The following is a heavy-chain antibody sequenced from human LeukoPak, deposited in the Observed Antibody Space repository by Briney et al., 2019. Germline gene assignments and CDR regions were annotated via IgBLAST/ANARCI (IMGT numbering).Heavy chain of an antibody. V-gene: IGHV4-34*01. CDR2: INHSGST. D-gene: IGHD4-17*01. CDR3: AGGSVTTPYSFDY. J-gene: IGHJ4*02. CDR1: GGSFSVYY. Sequence: SETLSLTCAVDGGSFSVYYCSWIRQPPGKGLEWIGEINHSGSTNSHPSLKSRVTISVDTSKNQFSLKLSSVTAADTAVYYCAGGSVTTPYSFDYWGQGTLVTVSS.